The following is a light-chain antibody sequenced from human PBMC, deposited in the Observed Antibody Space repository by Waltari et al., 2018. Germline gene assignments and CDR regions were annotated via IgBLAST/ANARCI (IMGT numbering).Light chain of an antibody. CDR3: QQTTGTPLT. CDR1: QSITTF. Sequence: DIQMTQSPPSLSASVGDRVTITCRASQSITTFLNWYQQKPGKAPKLLIDAASRLQGGAPSRFSGSGSRTDFTLTINSLQPEDFATYFCQQTTGTPLTFGGGTKVEI. CDR2: AAS. J-gene: IGKJ4*01. V-gene: IGKV1-39*01.